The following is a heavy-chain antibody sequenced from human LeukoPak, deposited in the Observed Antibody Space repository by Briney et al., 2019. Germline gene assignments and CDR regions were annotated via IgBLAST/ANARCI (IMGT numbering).Heavy chain of an antibody. CDR1: GDSISSGNYY. Sequence: PSETLSLTCTVSGDSISSGNYYWSWIRQHPGKGLEWIGYIYYSGSTYYNPSLKSRVTISVDTSKNQFSLKLSSVTAADTAVYYCAREKGNYFDYWGQGTLVTVSS. V-gene: IGHV4-31*03. J-gene: IGHJ4*02. CDR3: AREKGNYFDY. CDR2: IYYSGST.